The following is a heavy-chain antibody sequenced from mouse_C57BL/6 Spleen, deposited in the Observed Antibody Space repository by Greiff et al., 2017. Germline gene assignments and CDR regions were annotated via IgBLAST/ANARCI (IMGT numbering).Heavy chain of an antibody. D-gene: IGHD2-2*01. J-gene: IGHJ3*01. CDR3: ARSGGYPFAY. CDR1: GYTFTSYW. Sequence: QVHVKQPGAELVMPGASVKLSCKASGYTFTSYWMHWVKQRPGQGLEWIGEIDPSDSYTNYNQKFKGKSTLTVDKSSSTAYMQLSSLTSEDSAVYYCARSGGYPFAYWGQGTLVTVSA. CDR2: IDPSDSYT. V-gene: IGHV1-69*01.